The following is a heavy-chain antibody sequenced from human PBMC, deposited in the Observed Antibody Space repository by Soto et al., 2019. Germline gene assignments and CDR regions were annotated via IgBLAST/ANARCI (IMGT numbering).Heavy chain of an antibody. Sequence: SETLSLTCTVSGGSISSYYWSWIRQPPGKGLEWIGYIYYSGSTNYNPSLKSRVTISVDTSKNQFSLKLSSVTAADTAVYYCARAGTFGEPLSKDYWGQGTLVTVSS. J-gene: IGHJ4*02. CDR2: IYYSGST. CDR1: GGSISSYY. CDR3: ARAGTFGEPLSKDY. V-gene: IGHV4-59*01. D-gene: IGHD3-10*01.